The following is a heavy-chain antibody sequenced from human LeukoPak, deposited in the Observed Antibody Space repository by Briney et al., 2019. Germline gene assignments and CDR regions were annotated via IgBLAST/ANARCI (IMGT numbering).Heavy chain of an antibody. CDR2: IKEDGSEI. CDR1: GFTFSNYW. CDR3: TRTPDGVDY. J-gene: IGHJ4*02. Sequence: GGSLRLSCAASGFTFSNYWMAWVRQAPGKGLEWVANIKEDGSEIFYVDSVKGRFTISRDNARNSLYLQMNSLRAEDTAVYYCTRTPDGVDYWGQGTLVTVSS. V-gene: IGHV3-7*01. D-gene: IGHD3-10*01.